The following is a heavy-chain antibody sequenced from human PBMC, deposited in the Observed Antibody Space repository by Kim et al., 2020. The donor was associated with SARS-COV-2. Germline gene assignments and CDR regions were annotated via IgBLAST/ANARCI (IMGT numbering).Heavy chain of an antibody. CDR1: GFTFSSYD. D-gene: IGHD6-19*01. Sequence: GGSLRLSCAASGFTFSSYDMHWVRQATGKGLEWVSAIGTAGDTYYPGSVKGRFTISRENAKNSLYLQMNSLRAGDTAVYYCARGGSSGWYDFDYWGQGTLVTVSS. J-gene: IGHJ4*02. CDR3: ARGGSSGWYDFDY. CDR2: IGTAGDT. V-gene: IGHV3-13*04.